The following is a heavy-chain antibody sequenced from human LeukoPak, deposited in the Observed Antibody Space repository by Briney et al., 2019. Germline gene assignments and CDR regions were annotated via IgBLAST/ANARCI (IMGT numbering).Heavy chain of an antibody. V-gene: IGHV1-8*02. D-gene: IGHD3-10*01. CDR3: AIRYGSGEKYYYYYYMDV. Sequence: ASVKVSCKASGYTFTGYYMHWVRQATGQGLEWMGWMNPNSGNTGYARKFQGRVTMTRNISISTAYMELSSLRSEDTAVYYCAIRYGSGEKYYYYYYMDVWGKGTTVTVSS. CDR2: MNPNSGNT. CDR1: GYTFTGYY. J-gene: IGHJ6*03.